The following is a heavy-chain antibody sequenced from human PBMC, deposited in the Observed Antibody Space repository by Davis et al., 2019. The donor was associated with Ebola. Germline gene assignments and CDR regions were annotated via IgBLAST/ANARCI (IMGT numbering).Heavy chain of an antibody. D-gene: IGHD6-13*01. CDR2: ISSSSLTT. J-gene: IGHJ4*02. Sequence: GESLKTPCAASGFTFSSYSMNWVRQAPGKGLEWVSYISSSSLTTYSADSVKGRFTISRDNAKNSLYLQMNSLRAEDTAVYYCARGPSTGNSFTYWGQGTLVTVSS. CDR3: ARGPSTGNSFTY. V-gene: IGHV3-48*04. CDR1: GFTFSSYS.